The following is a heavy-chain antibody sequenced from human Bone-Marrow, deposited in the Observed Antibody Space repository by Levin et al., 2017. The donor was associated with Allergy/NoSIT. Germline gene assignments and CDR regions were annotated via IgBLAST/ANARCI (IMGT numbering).Heavy chain of an antibody. V-gene: IGHV3-11*01. D-gene: IGHD2-21*01. J-gene: IGHJ5*02. CDR1: GFTFGDYY. Sequence: SCAASGFTFGDYYMSWIRQAPGKGLEWVAYISGSGTTIYTADSLKGRFTISRDNANNSLYLQMNSLRAEDTAVYYCARDLQPTSTLFQYNWFDPWGQGTLVTVSS. CDR3: ARDLQPTSTLFQYNWFDP. CDR2: ISGSGTTI.